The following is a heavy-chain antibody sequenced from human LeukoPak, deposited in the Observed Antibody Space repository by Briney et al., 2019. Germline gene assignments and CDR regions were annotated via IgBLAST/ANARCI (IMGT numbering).Heavy chain of an antibody. D-gene: IGHD6-13*01. V-gene: IGHV4-4*07. J-gene: IGHJ4*02. CDR1: AGSISTCY. Sequence: SQTLSLTCTLSAGSISTCYWSWIRQPAGQGLEWIGRIYGSGTTNYNPALKSRVTLSVDTSKKQFSLKLTSVTAADTAVYYCANDGSSWPFFEYWGQGTLVTVSS. CDR2: IYGSGTT. CDR3: ANDGSSWPFFEY.